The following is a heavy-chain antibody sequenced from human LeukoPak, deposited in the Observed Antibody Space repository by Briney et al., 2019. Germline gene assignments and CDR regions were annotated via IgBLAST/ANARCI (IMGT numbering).Heavy chain of an antibody. V-gene: IGHV3-7*05. D-gene: IGHD3-10*01. Sequence: LGGSLRLSCTASGFAFSTYWMSWVRQAPGKGLEWVANINQDGSEKSSVDSVKGRFTISRDDAKNSLYMQMNGLRAEDTAVYYCARGRWIIRGVKTHVFSHWGQGALVTVSS. J-gene: IGHJ4*02. CDR2: INQDGSEK. CDR1: GFAFSTYW. CDR3: ARGRWIIRGVKTHVFSH.